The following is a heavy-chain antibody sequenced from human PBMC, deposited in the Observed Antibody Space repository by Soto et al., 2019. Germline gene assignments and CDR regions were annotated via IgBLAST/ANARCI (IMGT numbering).Heavy chain of an antibody. J-gene: IGHJ4*02. CDR1: GVNFSSYA. CDR3: AKEHGDARDFDY. D-gene: IGHD4-17*01. V-gene: IGHV3-23*01. CDR2: ISGSGGST. Sequence: SGGSLRLSSAASGVNFSSYAMSWVRQAPGKGLEWVSAISGSGGSTYYADSVKGRFTISRDNSKNTLYLQMNSLRAEDTAVYYCAKEHGDARDFDYWGQGTLVTVSS.